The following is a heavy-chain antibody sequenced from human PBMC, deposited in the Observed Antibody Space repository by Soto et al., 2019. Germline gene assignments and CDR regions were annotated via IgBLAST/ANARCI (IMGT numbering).Heavy chain of an antibody. CDR1: GGSISSYY. D-gene: IGHD3-22*01. J-gene: IGHJ3*02. Sequence: TETLSLTCTVSGGSISSYYWSWIRQPPGKGLECIGYIYTSGSANYNPSLKSRVTMSVDTSKNQFSLKLSSVTAADTAVYYCAVYDYYDSSGYYAFGIWGQGTMVTVSS. CDR3: AVYDYYDSSGYYAFGI. V-gene: IGHV4-4*08. CDR2: IYTSGSA.